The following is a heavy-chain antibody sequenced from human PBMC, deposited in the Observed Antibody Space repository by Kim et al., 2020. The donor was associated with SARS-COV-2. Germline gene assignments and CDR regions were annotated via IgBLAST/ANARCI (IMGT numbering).Heavy chain of an antibody. CDR1: GYSFTSYW. Sequence: GESLKISCKGYGYSFTSYWIGWVRQMPGKGLEWMGIIYPGDSDTRYSPSFQGQVTISADKSISTAYLQWSSLKASDTAMYYCARHSYCSSTTCYYYYGMDVWGQGTTVTVSS. D-gene: IGHD2-2*01. CDR3: ARHSYCSSTTCYYYYGMDV. J-gene: IGHJ6*02. V-gene: IGHV5-51*01. CDR2: IYPGDSDT.